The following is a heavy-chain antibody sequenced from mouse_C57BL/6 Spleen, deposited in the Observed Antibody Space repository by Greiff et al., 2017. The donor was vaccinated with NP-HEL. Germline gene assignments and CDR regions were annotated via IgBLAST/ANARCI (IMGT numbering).Heavy chain of an antibody. CDR3: ARSGVGYYDWFAY. Sequence: QVQLKESGAELAKPGASVKLSCKASGYTFTSYWMHWVKQRPGQGLEWIGYINPSSGYTKYNQKFKDKATLTADKSSSTAYMQLSSLTYEDSAVYYCARSGVGYYDWFAYWGQGTLVTVSA. D-gene: IGHD2-3*01. J-gene: IGHJ3*01. V-gene: IGHV1-7*01. CDR1: GYTFTSYW. CDR2: INPSSGYT.